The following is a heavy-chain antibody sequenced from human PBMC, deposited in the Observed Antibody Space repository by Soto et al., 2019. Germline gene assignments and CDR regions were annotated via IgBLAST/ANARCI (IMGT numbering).Heavy chain of an antibody. D-gene: IGHD1-26*01. Sequence: GGSLRLSCAASGFTFSSYGMHWVRQAPGKGLEWVAVISYDGSNKYYADSVKGRFTISRDNSKNTLYLQMNSLRAEDTAVYYCATRRRDSGSYLFDPWGQGTLVTVSS. CDR3: ATRRRDSGSYLFDP. V-gene: IGHV3-30*03. CDR1: GFTFSSYG. CDR2: ISYDGSNK. J-gene: IGHJ5*02.